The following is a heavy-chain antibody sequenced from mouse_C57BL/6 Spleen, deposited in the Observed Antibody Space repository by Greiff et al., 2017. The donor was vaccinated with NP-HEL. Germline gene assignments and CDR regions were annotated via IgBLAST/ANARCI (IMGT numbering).Heavy chain of an antibody. CDR2: INYDGSST. Sequence: EVMLVESEGGLVQPGSSMKLSCTASGFTFSDYYMAWVRQVPEKGLEWVANINYDGSSTYYLDSLKSRFIISRDNAKNILYLQMSSLKSEDTATYYCARVNLYAMDYWGQGTSVTVSS. CDR3: ARVNLYAMDY. CDR1: GFTFSDYY. V-gene: IGHV5-16*01. J-gene: IGHJ4*01.